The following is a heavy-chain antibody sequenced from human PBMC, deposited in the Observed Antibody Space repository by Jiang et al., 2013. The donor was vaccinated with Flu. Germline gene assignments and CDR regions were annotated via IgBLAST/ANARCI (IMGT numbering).Heavy chain of an antibody. Sequence: VQLVESGAEVKKPGSSVKVSCKASGGTFSSYAISWVRQAPGQGLEWMGGIIPIFGTANYAQKFQGRVTITADESTSTAYMELSSLRSEDTAVYYCARVADSKYGPYYYMDVWGKGTTVTVSS. J-gene: IGHJ6*03. CDR3: ARVADSKYGPYYYMDV. D-gene: IGHD4-17*01. CDR1: GGTFSSYA. CDR2: IIPIFGTA. V-gene: IGHV1-69*01.